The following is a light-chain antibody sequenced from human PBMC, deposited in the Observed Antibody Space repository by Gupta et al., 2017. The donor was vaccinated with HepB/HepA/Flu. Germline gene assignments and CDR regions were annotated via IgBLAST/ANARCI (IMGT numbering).Light chain of an antibody. Sequence: IVLPHSPATLSLSPGARPTLSCRARQSVSSYLAWYQQKPGQAPRLRIYEASNRATGIPARFSGSGYGTDFTLTISSLEPEDFAVYYCQQRSNWPPTCGQGTRLEIK. CDR3: QQRSNWPPT. V-gene: IGKV3-11*01. CDR2: EAS. J-gene: IGKJ5*01. CDR1: QSVSSY.